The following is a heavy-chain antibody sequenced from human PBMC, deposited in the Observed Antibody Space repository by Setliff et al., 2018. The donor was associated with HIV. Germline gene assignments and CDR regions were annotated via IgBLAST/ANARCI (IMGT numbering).Heavy chain of an antibody. Sequence: SQTLSLTCAVSGGSISSSNWWSWVRQPPGKGLEWIGEIYHSGSTNYNPSLKSRVTISVDTSKNQISLRLSSVTAADTAVYYCARLSGGMVPNYWGQGTLVTVSS. D-gene: IGHD3-10*01. CDR1: GGSISSSNW. V-gene: IGHV4-4*02. CDR2: IYHSGST. CDR3: ARLSGGMVPNY. J-gene: IGHJ4*02.